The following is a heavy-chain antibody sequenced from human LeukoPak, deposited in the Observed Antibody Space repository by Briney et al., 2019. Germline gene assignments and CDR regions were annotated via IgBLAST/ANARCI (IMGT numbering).Heavy chain of an antibody. CDR2: IYHSGST. D-gene: IGHD3-9*01. J-gene: IGHJ4*02. CDR3: ARRSNYDLLTGYRDYFDY. CDR1: GYSISSGYY. Sequence: PSETLSLTCTVSGYSISSGYYWGWIRQPPGKGLEWIGSIYHSGSTYYNPSLKSLVTISVDTSKNQFSLKLSSVTAADTAVYYCARRSNYDLLTGYRDYFDYWGQGTLVTVSS. V-gene: IGHV4-38-2*02.